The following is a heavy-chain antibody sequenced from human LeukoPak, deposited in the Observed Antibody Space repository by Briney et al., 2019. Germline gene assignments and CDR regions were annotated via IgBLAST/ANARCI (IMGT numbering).Heavy chain of an antibody. CDR3: AREKGRSTGFGFDY. CDR2: IWYDGSNK. J-gene: IGHJ4*02. V-gene: IGHV3-33*01. CDR1: GFTFSSYG. Sequence: PGRSLRLSCAASGFTFSSYGMHWVRQAPGKGLEWVAVIWYDGSNKYYADSVKGRFTISRDNSKSTLYLQMNSLRAEDTAVYYCAREKGRSTGFGFDYWGQGTLVTVSS. D-gene: IGHD1-14*01.